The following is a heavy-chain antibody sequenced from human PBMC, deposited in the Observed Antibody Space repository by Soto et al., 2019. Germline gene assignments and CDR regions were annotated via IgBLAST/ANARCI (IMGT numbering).Heavy chain of an antibody. D-gene: IGHD3-3*01. V-gene: IGHV3-33*01. CDR3: ARDHDFWSGYQDY. J-gene: IGHJ4*02. CDR2: IWYDGSNK. Sequence: GGSLRLSCAASGFTFSSYGMHWVRQAPGKGLEWVAVIWYDGSNKYYADSVKGRFTISRDNSKNTLYLQMNSLRAEDTAVYYCARDHDFWSGYQDYWGQGTLVTVSS. CDR1: GFTFSSYG.